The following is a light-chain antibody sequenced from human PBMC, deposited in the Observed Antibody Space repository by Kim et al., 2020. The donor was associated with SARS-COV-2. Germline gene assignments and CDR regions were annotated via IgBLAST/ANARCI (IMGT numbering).Light chain of an antibody. CDR1: SSNIGSNS. J-gene: IGLJ3*02. V-gene: IGLV1-44*01. Sequence: ELTQPPSASGTPGQRVTISCSGSSSNIGSNSVNWHQQLPGTAPKLLIFSNNQRPSGVPARFFGSKSGTSASLAIFGLQSEDEADYYCATWDDSLSARVFGGGTQLTVL. CDR3: ATWDDSLSARV. CDR2: SNN.